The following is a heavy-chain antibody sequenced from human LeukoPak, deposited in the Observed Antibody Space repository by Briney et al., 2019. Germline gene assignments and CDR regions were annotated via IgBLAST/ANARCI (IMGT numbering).Heavy chain of an antibody. V-gene: IGHV4-59*12. CDR2: IYYSGST. J-gene: IGHJ4*02. Sequence: PSETLSLTCTVSGGSITNYYWSWIRQPPGKGLEWIGYIYYSGSTNYNPSLKSRVTMSVDTSKNQFSLKLSSVTAADTAVYYCARDMYYYGSGSYSFDYWGQGTLVTVSS. D-gene: IGHD3-10*01. CDR3: ARDMYYYGSGSYSFDY. CDR1: GGSITNYY.